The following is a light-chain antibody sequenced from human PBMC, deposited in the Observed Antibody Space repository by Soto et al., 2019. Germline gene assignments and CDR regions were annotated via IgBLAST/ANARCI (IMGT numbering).Light chain of an antibody. Sequence: QSVLTQPPSVSAAPGRKITISCSGGSSSIGKNYVSWYQQLPGTAPKLMIYEVSKRPSGVPDRFSGSKSGNTASLPVSGLQPEHEADYYCSSYAGSNNFYVCGTGTKVTVL. CDR1: SSSIGKNY. V-gene: IGLV2-8*01. CDR3: SSYAGSNNFYV. J-gene: IGLJ1*01. CDR2: EVS.